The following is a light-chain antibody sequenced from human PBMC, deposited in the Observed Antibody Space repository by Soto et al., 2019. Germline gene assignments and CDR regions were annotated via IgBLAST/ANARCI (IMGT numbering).Light chain of an antibody. CDR2: GAS. Sequence: EIVLTQSPGTLSLSPGERATLSCRASQSVSSSYLAWYQQKPGQAPSLLIYGASSRATGIPHRFSGSGSGTDFTLTISRLEPEDFAVYYCQQYGSSHRITFGQGTRLEIK. V-gene: IGKV3-20*01. J-gene: IGKJ5*01. CDR3: QQYGSSHRIT. CDR1: QSVSSSY.